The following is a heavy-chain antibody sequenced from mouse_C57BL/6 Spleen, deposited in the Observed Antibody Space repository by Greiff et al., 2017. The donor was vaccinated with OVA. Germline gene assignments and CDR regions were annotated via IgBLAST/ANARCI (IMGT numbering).Heavy chain of an antibody. J-gene: IGHJ4*01. CDR1: GYTFTDYY. Sequence: VQLQQSGPELVKPGASVKISCKASGYTFTDYYMNWVKQSHGKSLEWIGDINPNNGGTSYNQKFKGKATLTVDKSSSTAYMELRSLTSEDSAVYYCARYYYGSSEAMDYWGQGTSVTVSS. D-gene: IGHD1-1*01. CDR2: INPNNGGT. V-gene: IGHV1-26*01. CDR3: ARYYYGSSEAMDY.